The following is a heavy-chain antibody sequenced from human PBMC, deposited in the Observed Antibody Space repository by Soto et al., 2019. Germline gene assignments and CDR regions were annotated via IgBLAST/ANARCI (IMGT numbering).Heavy chain of an antibody. CDR3: GTMPIVVEPAPMDV. CDR2: IYYSGST. V-gene: IGHV4-30-4*01. D-gene: IGHD2-2*01. J-gene: IGHJ6*02. Sequence: SETLSLTCTVSGGSISSGDYYWSWIRQPPGKGLEWIGYIYYSGSTSYNASLKSRTSISADPSNNQFSLKLHSLTAADTAVYFCGTMPIVVEPAPMDVWGPGTSVTSP. CDR1: GGSISSGDYY.